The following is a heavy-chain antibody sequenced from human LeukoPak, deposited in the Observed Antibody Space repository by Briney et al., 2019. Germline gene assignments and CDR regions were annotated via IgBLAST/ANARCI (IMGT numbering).Heavy chain of an antibody. J-gene: IGHJ3*02. V-gene: IGHV3-23*01. D-gene: IGHD3-9*01. Sequence: GGSLRLSCAASGFTFSSYAMSWVRQAPGKGLEWVSVISGSGGSTYYADSVKGRFTISRDNSKDTLYLQMNSLRAEDTAMYYCASPLTGSLTEAFDIWGQGTMVTVSS. CDR3: ASPLTGSLTEAFDI. CDR2: ISGSGGST. CDR1: GFTFSSYA.